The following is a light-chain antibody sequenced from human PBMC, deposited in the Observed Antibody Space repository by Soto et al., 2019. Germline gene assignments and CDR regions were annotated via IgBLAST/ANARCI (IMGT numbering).Light chain of an antibody. CDR1: QDISVW. V-gene: IGKV1D-12*01. CDR2: AAS. CDR3: QQANSFPRT. Sequence: DIQMTQSPSSVSAYVGDRVTITCRASQDISVWLAWYQQKPGKAPKLLIYAASTLQTGVPSRFSGSGSGTDFPLSIHSLQPEDFATYYCQQANSFPRTFGPGTKVDIK. J-gene: IGKJ3*01.